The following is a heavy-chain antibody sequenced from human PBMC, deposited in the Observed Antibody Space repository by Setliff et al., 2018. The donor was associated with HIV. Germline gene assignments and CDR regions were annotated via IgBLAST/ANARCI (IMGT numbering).Heavy chain of an antibody. CDR3: ARGYDYLYYGMDV. V-gene: IGHV1-69*13. D-gene: IGHD1-1*01. Sequence: GASVKVSCKASGGPFTSYAFSWVRQAPGQGLEWLGGISPMFGTTNYAQKFQGRVTITADESTSTAYMEMSSLRSDDTAVYYCARGYDYLYYGMDVWGQGTTVTVS. J-gene: IGHJ6*02. CDR1: GGPFTSYA. CDR2: ISPMFGTT.